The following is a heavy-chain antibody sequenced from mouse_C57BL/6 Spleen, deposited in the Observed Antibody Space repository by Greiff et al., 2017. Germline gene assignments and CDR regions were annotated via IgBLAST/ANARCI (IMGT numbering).Heavy chain of an antibody. CDR1: GYTFTSYW. V-gene: IGHV1-50*01. Sequence: QVQLQQSGAELVKPGASVKLSCKASGYTFTSYWMQWVKQRPGQGLEWIGEIDPSDSYTNYNQKFKGKATLTVDTSSSTAYMQLSSLTSEDSAVYYCARSGSKSAMDYWGQGTAVTVSS. D-gene: IGHD2-5*01. CDR3: ARSGSKSAMDY. CDR2: IDPSDSYT. J-gene: IGHJ4*01.